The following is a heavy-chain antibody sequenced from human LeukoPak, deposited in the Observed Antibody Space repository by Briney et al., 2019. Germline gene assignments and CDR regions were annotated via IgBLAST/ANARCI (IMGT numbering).Heavy chain of an antibody. CDR3: ARAANPYLQH. CDR2: INSDGSST. V-gene: IGHV3-74*01. J-gene: IGHJ1*01. D-gene: IGHD4/OR15-4a*01. Sequence: GGPLRLSCAASGFTVSNNYMSWVRQAPGKGLVWVSRINSDGSSTSYADSVKGRFTISRDNAKNTLYLQMNSLRAEDTAVYYCARAANPYLQHWGQGTLVTVSS. CDR1: GFTVSNNY.